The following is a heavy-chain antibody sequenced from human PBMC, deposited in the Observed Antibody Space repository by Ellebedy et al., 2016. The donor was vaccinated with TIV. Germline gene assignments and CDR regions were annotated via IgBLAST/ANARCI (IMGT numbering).Heavy chain of an antibody. CDR1: GYTFTNYY. CDR2: INPSSGST. D-gene: IGHD6-13*01. Sequence: AASVKVSCKASGYTFTNYYMHWVRQAPGQGLEWMGIINPSSGSTSYAQKFQGRVTMTRDTSTSTVYMELSSLRSEDTAMYYCARSSNWYFGDYWGQGTLVTVSS. V-gene: IGHV1-46*01. J-gene: IGHJ4*02. CDR3: ARSSNWYFGDY.